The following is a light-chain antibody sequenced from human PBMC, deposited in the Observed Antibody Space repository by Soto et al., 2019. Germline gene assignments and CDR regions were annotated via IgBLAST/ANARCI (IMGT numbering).Light chain of an antibody. J-gene: IGKJ1*01. CDR2: GSS. CDR1: QSVSSSY. CDR3: HQYNNWPSWT. Sequence: DIVLTQSPGTLSLSPGERATLSCRSSQSVSSSYLAWYQQKPGQAPRLLIYGSSTRAPGTPDRFSASGSGTEFTLTISSLQPEDFAVYYCHQYNNWPSWTFGQGTKVDIK. V-gene: IGKV3-20*01.